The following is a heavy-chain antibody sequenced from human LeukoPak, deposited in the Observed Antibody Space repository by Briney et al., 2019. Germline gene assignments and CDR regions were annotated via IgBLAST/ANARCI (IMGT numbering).Heavy chain of an antibody. D-gene: IGHD2-15*01. CDR1: GGSISSYY. CDR2: INYSGST. Sequence: PSETLSLTCTVSGGSISSYYWSWIRQPPGKGLEWIGYINYSGSTNYNPSLKSRVSISIDRSKNHFSLKVSSVAAGDTAVYYCARDLTGPTVAATHKAAFDIWGQGTMVTVSS. CDR3: ARDLTGPTVAATHKAAFDI. J-gene: IGHJ3*02. V-gene: IGHV4-59*01.